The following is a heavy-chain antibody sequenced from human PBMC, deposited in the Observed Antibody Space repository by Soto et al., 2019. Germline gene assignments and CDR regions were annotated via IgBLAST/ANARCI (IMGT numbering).Heavy chain of an antibody. J-gene: IGHJ4*02. D-gene: IGHD2-2*01. CDR2: IIPILGIA. CDR3: AREAPAAQRYYFDY. Sequence: QVQLVQSGAEVKKPGSSVKVSCKASGGTFSSYTISWVRQAPGQGLEWMGRIIPILGIANYAQKFQGRVTITAHKSTSTAYMELSSLRSEDTAVYYCAREAPAAQRYYFDYWGQGTLVTVSS. CDR1: GGTFSSYT. V-gene: IGHV1-69*08.